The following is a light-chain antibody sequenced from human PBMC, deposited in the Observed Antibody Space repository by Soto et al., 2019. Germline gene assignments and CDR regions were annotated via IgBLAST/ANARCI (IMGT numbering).Light chain of an antibody. CDR3: HQANSYPWT. V-gene: IGKV1-12*01. CDR2: GAS. Sequence: DIQMTQSPSSVSASVGDRVTIICRASQDIGTWLAWYQQKPGRTPKLLIYGASTLQSGVPSRFSGSGSGTGVTLPHSSLQAEDFASYYCHQANSYPWTFGQGTTVEI. J-gene: IGKJ1*01. CDR1: QDIGTW.